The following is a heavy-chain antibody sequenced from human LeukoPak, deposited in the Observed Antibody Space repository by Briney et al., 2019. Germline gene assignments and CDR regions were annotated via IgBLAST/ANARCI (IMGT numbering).Heavy chain of an antibody. CDR3: AREDTGGLDY. Sequence: SETLSLTCSVSGYSISSGYYWGWIRQPPGKGLEWIGSVHDSGSAFYNPSLQSRVTISLDTSKNQFSLRLTSVTAADTAVYYCAREDTGGLDYWGQGILVTVSP. D-gene: IGHD2-8*02. CDR2: VHDSGSA. CDR1: GYSISSGYY. V-gene: IGHV4-38-2*02. J-gene: IGHJ4*02.